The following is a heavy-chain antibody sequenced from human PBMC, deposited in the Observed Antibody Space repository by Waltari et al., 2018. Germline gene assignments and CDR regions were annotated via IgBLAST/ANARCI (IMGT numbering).Heavy chain of an antibody. V-gene: IGHV3-74*01. J-gene: IGHJ4*02. CDR3: ATCYYYDSSGYYYVSDY. D-gene: IGHD3-22*01. CDR2: FNSVGSST. Sequence: EVQLVESGGGLVQPGGSLRLSCAASGITFSRYWMHWVRQAPGKGLVWGSRFNSVGSSTSYADSVKGRFTISRDNAKNTLYLQMNSLRAEYTAVYYCATCYYYDSSGYYYVSDYWGQGTLVTVSS. CDR1: GITFSRYW.